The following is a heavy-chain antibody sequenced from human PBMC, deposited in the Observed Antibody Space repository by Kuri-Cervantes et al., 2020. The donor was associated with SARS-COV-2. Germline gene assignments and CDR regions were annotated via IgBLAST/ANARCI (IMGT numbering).Heavy chain of an antibody. CDR1: GGSISSHC. V-gene: IGHV4-59*11. CDR2: IYYSGST. D-gene: IGHD1-26*01. J-gene: IGHJ6*03. CDR3: AREGVGATFGYYYYYMDV. Sequence: SETLSLTCTVSGGSISSHCWSWIRQPPGKGLEWIGYIYYSGSTNYNPSLKSRVTISVDTSKNQFSLKLSSVTPEDTAVYYCAREGVGATFGYYYYYMDVWGKGTTVTVSS.